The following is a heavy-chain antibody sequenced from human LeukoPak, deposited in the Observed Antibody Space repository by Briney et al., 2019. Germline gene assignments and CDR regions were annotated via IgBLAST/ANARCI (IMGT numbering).Heavy chain of an antibody. CDR3: ASQRNDSRGP. J-gene: IGHJ5*02. V-gene: IGHV4-34*01. Sequence: SETLSLTCAVYGGSFSGYYWSWIRQPPGKGLEWIGEINHSGSTNYNPSLKSRVTISVDTSKNQFSLKLSSVTAADTAVYYCASQRNDSRGPWGQGTLVTVSS. D-gene: IGHD3-22*01. CDR2: INHSGST. CDR1: GGSFSGYY.